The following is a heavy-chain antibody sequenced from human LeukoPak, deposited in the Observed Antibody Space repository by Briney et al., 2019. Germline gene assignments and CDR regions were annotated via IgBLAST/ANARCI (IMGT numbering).Heavy chain of an antibody. CDR3: ARDYRNYYDSSGYYDY. Sequence: GGSLRLSCAVSGFTFSSYGMHWVRQAPGKGLEWVAVIWYDGSNKYYADSVKGRFTISRDNSKNTLYLQMNSLRAEDTAVYYCARDYRNYYDSSGYYDYWGQGTLVTVSS. J-gene: IGHJ4*02. V-gene: IGHV3-33*08. D-gene: IGHD3-22*01. CDR1: GFTFSSYG. CDR2: IWYDGSNK.